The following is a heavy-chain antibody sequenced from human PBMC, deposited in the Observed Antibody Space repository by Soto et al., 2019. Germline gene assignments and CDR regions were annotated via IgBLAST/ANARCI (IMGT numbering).Heavy chain of an antibody. CDR3: TRVGGYYGDYPNFDY. D-gene: IGHD4-17*01. Sequence: SETLSLTCTVSGSSISPFYWSWIRQPPGKGLEWIGYIYYTGSTKYNPSLKSRVTLSLGTSRNQLSLKLSSVTAADTAVYYCTRVGGYYGDYPNFDYWGPGTRVTVSS. CDR1: GSSISPFY. J-gene: IGHJ4*02. V-gene: IGHV4-59*01. CDR2: IYYTGST.